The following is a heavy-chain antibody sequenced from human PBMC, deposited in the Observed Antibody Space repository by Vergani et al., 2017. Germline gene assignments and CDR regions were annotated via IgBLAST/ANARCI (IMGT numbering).Heavy chain of an antibody. CDR2: ISSSSSYI. CDR1: GFTFSSYS. V-gene: IGHV3-21*01. Sequence: EVQLVESGGGLVQPGRSLRLSCAASGFTFSSYSMNWVRQAPGKGLEWVSSISSSSSYIYYADSVKGRFTISRDNAKNSLYLQMNSLRAEDTAVYYCASFGSIAAADYWGQGTLVTVSS. J-gene: IGHJ4*02. CDR3: ASFGSIAAADY. D-gene: IGHD6-13*01.